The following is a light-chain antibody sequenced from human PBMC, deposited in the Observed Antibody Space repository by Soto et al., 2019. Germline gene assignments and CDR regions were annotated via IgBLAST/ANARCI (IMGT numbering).Light chain of an antibody. CDR1: QGIRND. CDR3: PQDSNYPIT. J-gene: IGKJ5*01. V-gene: IGKV1-6*01. Sequence: AIQMTQSPSSLSASVGDRVTITCRASQGIRNDLDWYQQKPGKAPKLLIYGASNLQSGVPSRFSGSGSGTDFTLTISSLQPEDFAPYYCPQDSNYPITFGQGTRLEIK. CDR2: GAS.